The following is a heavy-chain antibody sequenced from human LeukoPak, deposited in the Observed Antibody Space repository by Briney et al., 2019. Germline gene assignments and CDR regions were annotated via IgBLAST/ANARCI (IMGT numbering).Heavy chain of an antibody. V-gene: IGHV6-1*01. CDR3: ARDLSGLFDP. CDR1: GDSVSGNRPG. Sequence: SQTLPLTCAISGDSVSGNRPGWNWIRQSPSRGLEWLGRTYYRSKWYNDYAVSVKSRITINPDTSKNQFALQLNSVTPVDMAVYCCARDLSGLFDPWGQGILVTVSS. J-gene: IGHJ5*02. CDR2: TYYRSKWYN. D-gene: IGHD3-10*01.